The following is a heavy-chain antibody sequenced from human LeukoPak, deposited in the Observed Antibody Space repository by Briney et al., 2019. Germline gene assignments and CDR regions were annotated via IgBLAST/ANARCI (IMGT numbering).Heavy chain of an antibody. V-gene: IGHV3-21*01. D-gene: IGHD3-10*01. CDR3: ASERLVVRGITGYIDY. Sequence: GGSLRLSCAASGFTFSDYSMNWVRQAPGKGLEWVSSISFTSSFVYYADSVKGRFTISRDNAKNSLYLQMNSLRAEDTAVYYCASERLVVRGITGYIDYWGQGTLVTVSS. CDR1: GFTFSDYS. CDR2: ISFTSSFV. J-gene: IGHJ4*02.